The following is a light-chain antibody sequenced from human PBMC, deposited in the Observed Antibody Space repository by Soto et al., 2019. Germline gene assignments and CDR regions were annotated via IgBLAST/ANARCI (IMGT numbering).Light chain of an antibody. V-gene: IGKV3-15*01. Sequence: EIVMTQSPATLSVSPGERATLSCRASQSVSSNLAWYQQKPGQPPRLLIYRASTRAPGIPARFSGGGSGTEFTLTISSLQSEDFAVYYCQHYNNWPPWTFGQGTKVEIK. CDR2: RAS. CDR1: QSVSSN. CDR3: QHYNNWPPWT. J-gene: IGKJ1*01.